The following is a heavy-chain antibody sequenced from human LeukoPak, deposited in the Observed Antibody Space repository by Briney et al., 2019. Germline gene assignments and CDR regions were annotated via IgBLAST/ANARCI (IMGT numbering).Heavy chain of an antibody. J-gene: IGHJ4*02. CDR3: AKVRDRLSSFYPAA. Sequence: ASVKVSCKASGYTFTDYYMHWVRQAPGQGLEWMGWINPNSGGTNYAQKFQGRVTMTRDTSSTTAYLELSGLTSDDTAMYYCAKVRDRLSSFYPAAWGQGTLVTVSS. V-gene: IGHV1-2*02. D-gene: IGHD6-13*01. CDR1: GYTFTDYY. CDR2: INPNSGGT.